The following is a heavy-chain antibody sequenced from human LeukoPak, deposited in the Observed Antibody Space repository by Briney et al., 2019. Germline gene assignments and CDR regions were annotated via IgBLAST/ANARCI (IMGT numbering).Heavy chain of an antibody. CDR1: GYSISSAYY. CDR2: IYRSGIT. D-gene: IGHD3/OR15-3a*01. J-gene: IGHJ6*03. Sequence: PSETLSLTCTVSGYSISSAYYWGWIRPPPGKGLEWIGSIYRSGITYYNPSLKSRVTISVDTSKNQFSLKLSSVTAADTAVYYCARDGPNDYYMDVWGKGTTVTVSS. CDR3: ARDGPNDYYMDV. V-gene: IGHV4-38-2*02.